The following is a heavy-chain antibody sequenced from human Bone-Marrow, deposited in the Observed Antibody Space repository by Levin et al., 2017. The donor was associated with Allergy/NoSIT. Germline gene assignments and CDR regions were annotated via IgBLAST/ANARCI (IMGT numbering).Heavy chain of an antibody. CDR2: IWYDGSNK. CDR3: ARQSGSYRLDY. CDR1: GFTFSSYG. J-gene: IGHJ4*02. Sequence: GESLKISCAASGFTFSSYGMHWVRQAPGKGLEWVAVIWYDGSNKYYADSVKGRFTISRDNSKNTLYLQMNSLRAEDTAVYYCARQSGSYRLDYWGQGTLVTVSS. V-gene: IGHV3-33*01. D-gene: IGHD1-26*01.